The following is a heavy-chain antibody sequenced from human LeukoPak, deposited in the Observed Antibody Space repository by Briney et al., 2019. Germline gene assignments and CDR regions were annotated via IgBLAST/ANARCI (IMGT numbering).Heavy chain of an antibody. D-gene: IGHD2-8*02. CDR2: IHTEGST. CDR1: GFTFGDYA. V-gene: IGHV4-4*09. J-gene: IGHJ4*02. Sequence: GSLRLSCAASGFTFGDYAMSWFRQAPGKGLEWIGRIHTEGSTDYNPSLKSRLTISLDTSKNQFSLRLNSVTAADTAVYYCARGDGGVRRDFDSWGQGTLVTVSS. CDR3: ARGDGGVRRDFDS.